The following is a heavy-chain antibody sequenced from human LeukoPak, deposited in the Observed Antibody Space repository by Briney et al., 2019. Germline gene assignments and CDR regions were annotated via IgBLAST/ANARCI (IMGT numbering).Heavy chain of an antibody. CDR3: ARGGVGHCSGGSCPTSWFDP. Sequence: GASVKVSCKASGYTFTNFGISWVRQAPGQGLEWMGWISPYNGNTDYPQKVQGRVTMTTDTSTSTAYMELRSLRSDDTAVYYCARGGVGHCSGGSCPTSWFDPWGQGTLVTVSP. CDR2: ISPYNGNT. D-gene: IGHD2-15*01. CDR1: GYTFTNFG. J-gene: IGHJ5*02. V-gene: IGHV1-18*01.